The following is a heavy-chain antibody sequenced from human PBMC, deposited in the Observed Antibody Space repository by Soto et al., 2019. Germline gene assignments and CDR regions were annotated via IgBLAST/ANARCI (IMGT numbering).Heavy chain of an antibody. J-gene: IGHJ6*02. CDR1: EFTFRIFA. D-gene: IGHD1-26*01. CDR3: VRGDREDIEEVVGVRPGEYSMDV. CDR2: ISYDGSRK. V-gene: IGHV3-30-3*01. Sequence: QVHLVESGGGVVQPGSSLRLSCAASEFTFRIFAMHWLRQSPGKGLEWVAVISYDGSRKADSVKGRFTVSRDNSWNTLYLQMNSLRAEDTAIYYCVRGDREDIEEVVGVRPGEYSMDVWGQGTTVTVSS.